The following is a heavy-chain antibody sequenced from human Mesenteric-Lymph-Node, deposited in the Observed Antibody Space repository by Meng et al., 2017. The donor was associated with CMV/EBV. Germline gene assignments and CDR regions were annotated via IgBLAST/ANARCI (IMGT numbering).Heavy chain of an antibody. J-gene: IGHJ6*02. CDR1: GFTFDDYA. CDR2: ISGNSGSI. Sequence: SLKISCAASGFTFDDYAMHWVRQAPGKGLEWVSGISGNSGSIGYAYSVKGRFTISRDNAKNSLYLQMNSLRAEDTALYYCAKAGGVFGVVIGYYGMDVWGQGTTVTVSS. D-gene: IGHD3-3*01. CDR3: AKAGGVFGVVIGYYGMDV. V-gene: IGHV3-9*01.